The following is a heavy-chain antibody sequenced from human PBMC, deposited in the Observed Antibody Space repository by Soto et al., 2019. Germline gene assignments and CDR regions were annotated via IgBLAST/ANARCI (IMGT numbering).Heavy chain of an antibody. CDR3: ASYYYDSNDAFDI. V-gene: IGHV1-69*02. D-gene: IGHD3-22*01. Sequence: QVQLVQSGAEVKKPGSSVKVSCKASGGTFSSYTISWVRQAPGQGLEWMGRIIPILGIANYAQKFQGRVTITADKSTSPAYMELSSLRSEDTAVYYCASYYYDSNDAFDIWGQGTMVTVSS. CDR1: GGTFSSYT. CDR2: IIPILGIA. J-gene: IGHJ3*02.